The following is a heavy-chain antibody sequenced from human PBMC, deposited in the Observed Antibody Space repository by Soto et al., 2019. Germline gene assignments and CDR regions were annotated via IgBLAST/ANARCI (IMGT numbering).Heavy chain of an antibody. J-gene: IGHJ4*02. D-gene: IGHD3-3*01. CDR2: ISGSGGST. V-gene: IGHV3-23*01. Sequence: SLRLSCAASGFTFSSYAMSWVRQAPGKGLEWVSAISGSGGSTYYADSVKGRFTISRDNSKNTLYLQMNSLRAEDTAVYYCAKDSLEWPKSIDYWGQGSLVTVSS. CDR3: AKDSLEWPKSIDY. CDR1: GFTFSSYA.